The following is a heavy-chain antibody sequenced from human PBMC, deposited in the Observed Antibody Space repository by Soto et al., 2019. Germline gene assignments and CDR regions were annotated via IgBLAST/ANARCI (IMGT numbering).Heavy chain of an antibody. D-gene: IGHD3-3*01. J-gene: IGHJ6*02. CDR1: VGTFSSYA. Sequence: SVKVSCNASVGTFSSYAISWVRQAPGQGLEWMGEIIPISGAASYAHKFQGRVTITADVSASTAYMELSSLRSEDTAVYYCAGSLRFFLAGMDVWGQGTTVTVSS. V-gene: IGHV1-69*13. CDR2: IIPISGAA. CDR3: AGSLRFFLAGMDV.